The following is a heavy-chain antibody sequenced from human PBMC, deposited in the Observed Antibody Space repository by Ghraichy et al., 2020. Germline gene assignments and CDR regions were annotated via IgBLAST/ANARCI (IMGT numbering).Heavy chain of an antibody. V-gene: IGHV1-18*01. CDR1: GYTFTSYG. J-gene: IGHJ6*03. D-gene: IGHD6-19*01. Sequence: ASVKVSCKASGYTFTSYGISWVRQAPGQGLEWMGWISAYNGNTNYAQKLQGRVTMTTDTSTSTAYMELRSLRSDDTAVYYCARVQYISGWSLSYYYYMDVWGKGTTVTVSS. CDR3: ARVQYISGWSLSYYYYMDV. CDR2: ISAYNGNT.